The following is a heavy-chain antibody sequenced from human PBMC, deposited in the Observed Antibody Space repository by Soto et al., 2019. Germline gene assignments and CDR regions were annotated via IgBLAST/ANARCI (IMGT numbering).Heavy chain of an antibody. D-gene: IGHD2-2*01. CDR1: GFTFSSYE. CDR2: ISSAGDSS. CDR3: ARVYCSTTTCHVQAFDS. Sequence: LRLSCAASGFTFSSYEMNWVRQAPGKTLEWVSYISSAGDSSYYADSVKSRFTISRDNAKNSLYLQMNSLRVEDTAVYYCARVYCSTTTCHVQAFDSWGQGTLVTAPQ. V-gene: IGHV3-48*03. J-gene: IGHJ4*02.